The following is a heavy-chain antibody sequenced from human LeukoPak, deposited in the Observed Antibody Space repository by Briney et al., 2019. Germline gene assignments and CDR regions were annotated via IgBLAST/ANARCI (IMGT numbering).Heavy chain of an antibody. CDR2: ISSSSSYI. CDR3: ARGSYSSEWFFYYLDV. D-gene: IGHD6-19*01. J-gene: IGHJ6*03. V-gene: IGHV3-21*04. Sequence: GGSLRLSCAASGFTFSSYSMNWVRQAPGKGLEWVSSISSSSSYIYYADSVKGRFTISRDNAKNSLYLQMNSLRAEDTAVYYCARGSYSSEWFFYYLDVWGKGTTVTVSS. CDR1: GFTFSSYS.